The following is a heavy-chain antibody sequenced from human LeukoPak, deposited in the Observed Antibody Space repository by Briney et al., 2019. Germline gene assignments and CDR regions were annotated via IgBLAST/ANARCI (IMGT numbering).Heavy chain of an antibody. V-gene: IGHV3-30*18. CDR3: AKDLEVGLLWFGELYY. Sequence: GGSLRLSCAASGFTFSSYGMHWVRQAPGKGLEWVAVISYDGSDKYYADSVKGRLTISRGNSKNTLYLQMNSLRAEDTAVYYCAKDLEVGLLWFGELYYWGQGTLVTISS. CDR2: ISYDGSDK. J-gene: IGHJ4*02. CDR1: GFTFSSYG. D-gene: IGHD3-10*01.